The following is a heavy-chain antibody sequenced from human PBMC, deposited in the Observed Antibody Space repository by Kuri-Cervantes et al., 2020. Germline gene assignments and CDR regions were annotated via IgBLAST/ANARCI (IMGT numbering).Heavy chain of an antibody. J-gene: IGHJ4*02. CDR1: GGIFSSYA. D-gene: IGHD3-10*01. CDR3: ARDERFGEPPC. Sequence: ASVKVSCKASGGIFSSYAISWVRQAPGQGLEWMGWISAYNGNTNYAQKLQGRVTMTTDTSTSTVYMELRSLRSDDTAVYYCARDERFGEPPCWGQGTLVTVSS. CDR2: ISAYNGNT. V-gene: IGHV1-18*01.